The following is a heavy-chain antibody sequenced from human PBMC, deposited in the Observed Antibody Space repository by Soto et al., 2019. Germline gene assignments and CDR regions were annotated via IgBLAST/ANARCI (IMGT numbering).Heavy chain of an antibody. D-gene: IGHD5-18*01. CDR2: IYYSGST. Sequence: SETLSLTCTVSGGSISSGGYYWSWIRQHPGKGLEWIGYIYYSGSTYYNPSLKSRVTISVDTSKNQFSLKLSSVTAADTAVYYCARVRKPHQLWLLVAYFDYWGQGTLVTVSS. CDR1: GGSISSGGYY. CDR3: ARVRKPHQLWLLVAYFDY. V-gene: IGHV4-31*03. J-gene: IGHJ4*02.